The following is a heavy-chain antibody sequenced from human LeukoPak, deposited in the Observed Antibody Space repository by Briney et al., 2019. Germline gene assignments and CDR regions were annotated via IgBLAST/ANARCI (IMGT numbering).Heavy chain of an antibody. V-gene: IGHV3-30*18. J-gene: IGHJ3*02. CDR2: ISYDGSNK. D-gene: IGHD5-12*01. CDR1: GFTFSSYG. Sequence: GRSLRLSCAASGFTFSSYGMHWVRQAPGKGLEWVAVISYDGSNKYYADSVKGRFTISRDNSKNTLYLQMNSLRAEDTAVYYCAKDYSGYDEGDAFDIWGQGTMVTVSS. CDR3: AKDYSGYDEGDAFDI.